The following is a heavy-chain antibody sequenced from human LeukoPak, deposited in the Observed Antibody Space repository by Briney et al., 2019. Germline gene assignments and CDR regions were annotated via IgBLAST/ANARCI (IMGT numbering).Heavy chain of an antibody. J-gene: IGHJ4*02. CDR1: GFTFSNAW. D-gene: IGHD2-15*01. CDR3: ARESSGEYPDY. CDR2: ISSSSSYI. V-gene: IGHV3-21*01. Sequence: PGGSLRLSCAASGFTFSNAWMSWVRQAPGKGLEWVSSISSSSSYIYYADSVKGRFTISRDNAKNSLYLQMNSLRAEDTAVYYCARESSGEYPDYWGQGTLVTVSS.